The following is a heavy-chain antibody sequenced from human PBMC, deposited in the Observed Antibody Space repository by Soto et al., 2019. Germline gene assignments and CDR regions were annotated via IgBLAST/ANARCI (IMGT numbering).Heavy chain of an antibody. CDR1: GGTFSSYA. Sequence: SVKVSCKASGGTFSSYAISWVRQAPGQGLEWMGGIIPIFGTANYAQKFQGRVTITADESTSTAYMELSSLRSEDTAVYYCARGREHYDFWSGRSRIYYYYYYGMDVWGQGTTVTVSS. V-gene: IGHV1-69*13. CDR3: ARGREHYDFWSGRSRIYYYYYYGMDV. D-gene: IGHD3-3*01. CDR2: IIPIFGTA. J-gene: IGHJ6*02.